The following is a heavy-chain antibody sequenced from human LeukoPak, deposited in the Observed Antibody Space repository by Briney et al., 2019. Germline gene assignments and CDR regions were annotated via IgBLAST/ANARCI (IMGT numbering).Heavy chain of an antibody. CDR3: ARIDYYDSSNYPDY. CDR1: GYTFTAYY. J-gene: IGHJ4*02. V-gene: IGHV1-2*06. CDR2: INPSSGAT. D-gene: IGHD3-22*01. Sequence: ASVKVSCKASGYTFTAYYMHWVRQASGQGLEWMGRINPSSGATTYAQKFQGRVAMTRDTSISTAYMGLSRLRSDDTALYYCARIDYYDSSNYPDYWGQGTLVTVSS.